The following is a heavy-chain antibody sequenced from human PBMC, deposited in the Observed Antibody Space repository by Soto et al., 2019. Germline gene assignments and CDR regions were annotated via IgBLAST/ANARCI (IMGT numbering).Heavy chain of an antibody. D-gene: IGHD2-2*01. J-gene: IGHJ4*02. CDR2: IYYSGST. CDR1: GGSISSGGYY. CDR3: ARDGGDCSSTSCYYFDY. Sequence: PSETLSLTCTVSGGSISSGGYYWSWIRQHPGKVLDLFGYIYYSGSTYYNPSLKSRVTISVDTSKNQFSLKLSSVTAADTAVYYCARDGGDCSSTSCYYFDYWGQGTLVTVS. V-gene: IGHV4-31*03.